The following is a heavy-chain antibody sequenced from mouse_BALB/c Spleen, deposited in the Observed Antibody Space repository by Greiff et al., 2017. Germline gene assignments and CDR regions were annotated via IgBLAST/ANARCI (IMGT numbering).Heavy chain of an antibody. V-gene: IGHV1-5*01. Sequence: EVQLQQSGTVLARPGASVKMSCKASGYTFTSYWMHWVKPRPGQGLEWIGAIYPGNSDTSYNQKFKGKAKLTAVTSTSTASMELSSLTNEDSAVYYCTREDYGSSLPFDYWGQGTTLTVSS. CDR2: IYPGNSDT. J-gene: IGHJ2*01. CDR3: TREDYGSSLPFDY. D-gene: IGHD1-1*01. CDR1: GYTFTSYW.